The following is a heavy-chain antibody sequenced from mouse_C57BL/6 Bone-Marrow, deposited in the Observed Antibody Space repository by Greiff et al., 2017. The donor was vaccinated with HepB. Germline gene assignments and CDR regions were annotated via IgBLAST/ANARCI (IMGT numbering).Heavy chain of an antibody. CDR2: INSDGGST. CDR1: EYEFPSHD. CDR3: ARQGGYDEGGFAY. J-gene: IGHJ3*01. D-gene: IGHD2-2*01. V-gene: IGHV5-2*01. Sequence: DVHLVESGGGLVQPGESLKLSCESNEYEFPSHDMSWVRKTPEKRLELVGAINSDGGSTDYPDTMEGRFIISRDNTKKTLYLQMSSLRSEDTALYYCARQGGYDEGGFAYWGQGTLVTVSA.